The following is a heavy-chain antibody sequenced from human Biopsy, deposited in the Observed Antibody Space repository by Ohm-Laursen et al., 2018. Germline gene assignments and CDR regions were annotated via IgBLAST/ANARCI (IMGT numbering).Heavy chain of an antibody. J-gene: IGHJ5*02. CDR2: IYNTETT. CDR1: GGSISSSTTYY. CDR3: ARHPTGFWFDP. V-gene: IGHV4-39*01. Sequence: GTLSLTCTVSGGSISSSTTYYWAWLRQPPGKGLEWIGSIYNTETTFYNPSLKSRVTISVDTSTNQFSLRVSSVTAADTALYFCARHPTGFWFDPWGHGTLVTVSS.